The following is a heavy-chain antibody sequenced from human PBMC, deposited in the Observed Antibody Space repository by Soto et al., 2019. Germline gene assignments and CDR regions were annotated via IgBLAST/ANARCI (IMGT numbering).Heavy chain of an antibody. D-gene: IGHD3-9*01. Sequence: QVQLVQSGAEVKKPGASVKVSCKASGYTFSSYYIHWVRQAPGQGLEWIGIINPKGGSTHYAQNFKGRLPVARDTSTATVYMDLSALTSDGTAMYYCARGLGLGDCWGQGTLVAVSS. CDR1: GYTFSSYY. CDR2: INPKGGST. J-gene: IGHJ4*02. CDR3: ARGLGLGDC. V-gene: IGHV1-46*01.